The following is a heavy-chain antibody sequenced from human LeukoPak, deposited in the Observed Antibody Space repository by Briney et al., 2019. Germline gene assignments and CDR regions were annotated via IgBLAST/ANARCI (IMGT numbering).Heavy chain of an antibody. V-gene: IGHV1-69*01. Sequence: SSVKVSCKASGGTFSSYAISWVRQAPGQGLEWMGGIIPIFGTANYAQKFQGRATITADESTSTAYMELSSLRSEDTAVYYCARDGGAVAGRFDYWGQGTLVTVSS. CDR2: IIPIFGTA. CDR1: GGTFSSYA. D-gene: IGHD6-19*01. CDR3: ARDGGAVAGRFDY. J-gene: IGHJ4*02.